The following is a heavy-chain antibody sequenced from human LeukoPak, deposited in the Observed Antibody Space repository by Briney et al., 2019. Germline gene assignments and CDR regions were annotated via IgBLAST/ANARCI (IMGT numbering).Heavy chain of an antibody. J-gene: IGHJ4*02. D-gene: IGHD1-26*01. CDR1: GFTFSSYW. CDR2: INTDGSTI. V-gene: IGHV3-74*01. CDR3: ARDGIVDKIPDY. Sequence: GGSLRLSCAPSGFTFSSYWMHWVRQAPGKGLVWVSRINTDGSTITYADSVKARFTISRDNAKNTLYLQMNSLRGEDTAVYFCARDGIVDKIPDYWGQGTLVTVSS.